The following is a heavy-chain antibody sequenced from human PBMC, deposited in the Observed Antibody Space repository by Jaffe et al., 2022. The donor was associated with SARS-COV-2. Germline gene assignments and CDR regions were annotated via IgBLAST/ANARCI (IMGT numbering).Heavy chain of an antibody. D-gene: IGHD6-13*01. V-gene: IGHV4-34*01. CDR2: INHSGST. CDR3: ARGVKQQLVGVYYFDY. Sequence: QVQLQQWGAGLLKPSETLSLTCAVYGGSFSGYYWSWIRQPPGKGLEWIGEINHSGSTNYNPSLKSRVTISVDTSKNQFSLKLSSVTAADTAVYYCARGVKQQLVGVYYFDYWGQGTLVTVSS. J-gene: IGHJ4*02. CDR1: GGSFSGYY.